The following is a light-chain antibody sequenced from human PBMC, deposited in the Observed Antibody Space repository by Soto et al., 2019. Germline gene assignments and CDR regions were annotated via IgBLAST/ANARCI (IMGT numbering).Light chain of an antibody. J-gene: IGKJ1*01. CDR3: QQYNSYPRT. CDR1: EDISNY. CDR2: AAS. V-gene: IGKV1-16*01. Sequence: DIQMTQSPSSVSAFVGDRVTITCRASEDISNYLAWFQQKPGKAPKSLIYAASKLQTGVPSRFTAFGSGTDFTLIISGLQPEDFATYYCQQYNSYPRTFGQGTKVDIK.